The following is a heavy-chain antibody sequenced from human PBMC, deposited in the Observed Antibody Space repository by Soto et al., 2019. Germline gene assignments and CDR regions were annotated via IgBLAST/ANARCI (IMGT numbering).Heavy chain of an antibody. CDR3: AREGSGTYPFDY. D-gene: IGHD1-26*01. V-gene: IGHV1-69*01. J-gene: IGHJ4*02. CDR2: IIPIFGTT. Sequence: QVQLVQSGTEVKKPGSSVKVSCKASGDTFTRYGISWVRQAPGQGLEWMGGIIPIFGTTNYAQKFQGRVTIIADESTSTAYMELSSLRSEDTAVYYCAREGSGTYPFDYWGQGTLVTVSS. CDR1: GDTFTRYG.